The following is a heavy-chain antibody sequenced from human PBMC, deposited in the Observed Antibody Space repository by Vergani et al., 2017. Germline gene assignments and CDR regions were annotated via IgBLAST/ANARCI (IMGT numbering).Heavy chain of an antibody. CDR1: GGTFSSYA. V-gene: IGHV1-69*04. D-gene: IGHD3-22*01. J-gene: IGHJ4*02. CDR2: IIPILGLA. CDR3: ASHSSGTSGHFDY. Sequence: QVQLVQSGAEVKKPGSPVKVSCKASGGTFSSYAISWVRQAPGQGLEWMGRIIPILGLANYAQKFQGRVTITADKSTSTAYMELSSLRSEDTAVYYCASHSSGTSGHFDYWGQGTLVTVSS.